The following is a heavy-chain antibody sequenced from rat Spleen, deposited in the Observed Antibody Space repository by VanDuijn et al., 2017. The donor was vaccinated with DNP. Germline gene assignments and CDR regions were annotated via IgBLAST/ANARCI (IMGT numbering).Heavy chain of an antibody. V-gene: IGHV5-17*01. CDR1: GFSFSDYS. CDR3: ARWGGDYFDY. Sequence: EAQLVESGGGLVQPGGSLRLSCAASGFSFSDYSMAWVRQAPKRGLEWVATIRSDGIRTYYRDSVKGRFTISRDNVKRTLYRQMNSLRSEDMATYYCARWGGDYFDYWGQGVMVTVSS. J-gene: IGHJ2*01. CDR2: IRSDGIRT.